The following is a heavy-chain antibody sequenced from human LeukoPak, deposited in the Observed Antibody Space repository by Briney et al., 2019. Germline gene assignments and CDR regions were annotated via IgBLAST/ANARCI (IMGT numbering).Heavy chain of an antibody. CDR3: ARRYLAWLSYYFDS. J-gene: IGHJ4*02. V-gene: IGHV4-39*01. CDR1: GGSFSGYY. D-gene: IGHD3-3*01. Sequence: PSETLSLTCAVYGGSFSGYYWGWVRQPPGKGLVWIGSISYTGNTYYHPSLKSRVTISVDTSKNQFSLKLTSVTAADTAVYYCARRYLAWLSYYFDSWGQGALVTVSS. CDR2: ISYTGNT.